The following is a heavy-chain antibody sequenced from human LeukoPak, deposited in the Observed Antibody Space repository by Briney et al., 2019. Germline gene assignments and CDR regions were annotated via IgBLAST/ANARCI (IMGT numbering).Heavy chain of an antibody. CDR3: ARRRDDILTGYYTPRDDY. D-gene: IGHD3-9*01. J-gene: IGHJ4*02. Sequence: PSETLSLTCSVSGASITNSSFYWGWIRQPPGKGLEWIGSIYYNGSTYYNPSLKSRVTISVDTSTNQFSLKLKSVTAADTAVYYCARRRDDILTGYYTPRDDYWGRGTLVTVSS. V-gene: IGHV4-39*01. CDR2: IYYNGST. CDR1: GASITNSSFY.